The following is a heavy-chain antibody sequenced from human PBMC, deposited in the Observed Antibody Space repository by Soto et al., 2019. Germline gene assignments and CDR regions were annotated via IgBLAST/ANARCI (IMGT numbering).Heavy chain of an antibody. CDR1: GYSFTSYV. D-gene: IGHD1-26*01. Sequence: ASVNVSCKASGYSFTSYVMHWVRQAPGQGLEWMGGVNPSTGAAGYAQNFQGRITMTRDTSTSTVYMELRSLKSEDSAAYYCARDYCPGSVGRPLPVTSAAFNIWGQATVVAVSS. CDR3: ARDYCPGSVGRPLPVTSAAFNI. V-gene: IGHV1-46*01. J-gene: IGHJ3*02. CDR2: VNPSTGAA.